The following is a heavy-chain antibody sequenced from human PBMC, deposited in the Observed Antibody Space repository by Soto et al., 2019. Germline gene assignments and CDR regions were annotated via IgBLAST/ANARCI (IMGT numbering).Heavy chain of an antibody. D-gene: IGHD7-27*01. CDR2: IYYSGST. CDR3: ARRWGYSFDY. CDR1: GGSISSYY. V-gene: IGHV4-39*01. Sequence: PSVTLSLTCTVSGGSISSYYWGWIRRPPGKGLEWIGSIYYSGSTYYNPSLKSRVTISVDTSKNQFSLKLSSVTAADTAVYYCARRWGYSFDYWGQGTLVTVSS. J-gene: IGHJ4*02.